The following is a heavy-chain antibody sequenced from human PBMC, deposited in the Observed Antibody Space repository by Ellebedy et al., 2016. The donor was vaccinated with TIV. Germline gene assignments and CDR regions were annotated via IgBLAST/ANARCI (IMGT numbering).Heavy chain of an antibody. CDR1: GFTFRSYA. J-gene: IGHJ4*02. CDR2: VSYDAANE. V-gene: IGHV3-33*01. D-gene: IGHD1-1*01. CDR3: ARELGGGTLGPVDS. Sequence: PGGSLRLSCAASGFTFRSYAMHWVRQAPGKGLEWVAVVSYDAANEYYADSVKGRFTISRDNSKNTLNLQMNSLRAEDTAVYYCARELGGGTLGPVDSWGRGTLVNVSS.